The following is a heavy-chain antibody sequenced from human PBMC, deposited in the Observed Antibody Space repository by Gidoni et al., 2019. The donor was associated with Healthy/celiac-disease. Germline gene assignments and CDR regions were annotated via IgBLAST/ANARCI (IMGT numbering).Heavy chain of an antibody. D-gene: IGHD1-20*01. CDR1: GFTFTSYG. V-gene: IGHV3-30*02. CDR2: IRYDGSNK. CDR3: AKDSRITGTPYYFDY. Sequence: QMQLVDSGGGVVQPGGSLRLSCAASGFTFTSYGMHWVRQAPGKGLEWVAFIRYDGSNKYYADSVKGRFTISRDNSKNTLYLQMNSLRAEDTAVYYCAKDSRITGTPYYFDYWGQGTLVTVSS. J-gene: IGHJ4*02.